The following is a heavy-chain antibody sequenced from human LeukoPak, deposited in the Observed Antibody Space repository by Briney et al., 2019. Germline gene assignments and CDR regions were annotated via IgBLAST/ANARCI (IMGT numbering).Heavy chain of an antibody. CDR2: ISAYNGNK. CDR3: ARGEQLEPFAFDY. D-gene: IGHD6-6*01. J-gene: IGHJ4*02. Sequence: ASVKVSCKASGYTFTNYGITWVRQAPGQGLEWMGWISAYNGNKKNAQKLQDRVTMTTDTYTSTAYMELRSLRSDDTAVYYCARGEQLEPFAFDYWGQGTLVTVSS. V-gene: IGHV1-18*01. CDR1: GYTFTNYG.